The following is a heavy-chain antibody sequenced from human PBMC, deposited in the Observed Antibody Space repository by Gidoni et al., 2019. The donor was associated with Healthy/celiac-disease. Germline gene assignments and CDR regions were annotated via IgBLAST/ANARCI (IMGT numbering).Heavy chain of an antibody. D-gene: IGHD4-17*01. CDR1: GGSISSGSYY. CDR3: ARAGAGLTTFDYYGMDV. J-gene: IGHJ6*02. V-gene: IGHV4-61*02. CDR2: IYTSGST. Sequence: QVQLQESGPGLVKPSQTLSLTCTVSGGSISSGSYYWSWIRQPAGKGLEWIGRIYTSGSTNYNPSLKSRVTISVDTSKNQFSLKLSSVTAADTAVYYCARAGAGLTTFDYYGMDVWGQGTTVTVSS.